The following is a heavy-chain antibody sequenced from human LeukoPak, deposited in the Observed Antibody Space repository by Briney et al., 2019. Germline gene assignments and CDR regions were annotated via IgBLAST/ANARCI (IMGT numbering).Heavy chain of an antibody. D-gene: IGHD3-10*01. V-gene: IGHV3-33*08. CDR3: ARATPGVSDAFDI. CDR2: IWYDGSNK. CDR1: GFTFSSYW. J-gene: IGHJ3*02. Sequence: GGSLRLSCAASGFTFSSYWMHWVRQAPGKGLEWVAVIWYDGSNKYYADSVKGRFTISRDNSKNTLYLQMNSLRAEDTAVYYCARATPGVSDAFDIWGQGTMVTVSS.